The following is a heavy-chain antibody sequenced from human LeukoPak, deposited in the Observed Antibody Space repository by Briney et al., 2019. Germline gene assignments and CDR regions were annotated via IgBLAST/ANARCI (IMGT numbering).Heavy chain of an antibody. CDR2: IIPIFGTA. D-gene: IGHD4-11*01. Sequence: SVKVSCKASGGTFSSYAISWVRQAPGQGLEWMGGIIPIFGTANYAQKFQGRVTITADESTSTAYMELSSLRSEDTAVYYCARTPHYSNYVGDWFDPWGPGTLVTVSS. J-gene: IGHJ5*02. CDR3: ARTPHYSNYVGDWFDP. V-gene: IGHV1-69*13. CDR1: GGTFSSYA.